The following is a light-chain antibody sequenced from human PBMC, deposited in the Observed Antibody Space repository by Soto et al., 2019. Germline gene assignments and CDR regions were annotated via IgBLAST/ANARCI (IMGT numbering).Light chain of an antibody. CDR3: QQYGSSLPYT. J-gene: IGKJ2*01. V-gene: IGKV3-20*01. CDR1: QSVSSSY. Sequence: EIVLTQSPGTLSLSPGERATLSCRASQSVSSSYLAGYQQKPGQAPRLLIYGASSTATGIPDRFSGSGSGTDFSLTISRREPDDVAVYYCQQYGSSLPYTFGQGTKLEIK. CDR2: GAS.